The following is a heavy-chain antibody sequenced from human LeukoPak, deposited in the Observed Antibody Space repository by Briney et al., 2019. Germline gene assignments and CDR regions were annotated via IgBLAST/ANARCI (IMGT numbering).Heavy chain of an antibody. D-gene: IGHD2/OR15-2a*01. Sequence: GGSLRLSCAASGFIFSNYWMTWVRQAPGKRLEWVANIKRDGSDKYFVDSVRGRFTISRDNAKNTLYLQMNSLRAEDTAVYYCARDGGECDSTTWYDRLDFWGQGTLVTVSS. CDR1: GFIFSNYW. CDR3: ARDGGECDSTTWYDRLDF. V-gene: IGHV3-7*04. CDR2: IKRDGSDK. J-gene: IGHJ4*02.